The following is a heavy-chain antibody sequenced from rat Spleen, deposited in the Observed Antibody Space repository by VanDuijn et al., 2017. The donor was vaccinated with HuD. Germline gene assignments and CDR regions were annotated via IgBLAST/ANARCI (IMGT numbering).Heavy chain of an antibody. V-gene: IGHV2-47*01. CDR1: GLSLTSNS. CDR3: ARTYSDNWFAY. CDR2: IWSYGGT. D-gene: IGHD1-11*01. Sequence: QLQLKESGPGLVQPSQTLSLTCTVSGLSLTSNSVSWIRQPPGKGLEWMEVIWSYGGTDYNSGLKTRLSISRETPKIQVFLKMSSLQTEDTAMYFCARTYSDNWFAYWGQGTLVTVSS. J-gene: IGHJ3*01.